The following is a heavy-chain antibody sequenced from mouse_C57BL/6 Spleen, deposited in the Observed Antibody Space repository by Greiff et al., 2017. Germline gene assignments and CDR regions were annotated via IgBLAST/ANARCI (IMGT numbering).Heavy chain of an antibody. CDR3: TRGRGNPYYFDY. J-gene: IGHJ2*01. CDR1: GFTFSSYA. V-gene: IGHV5-9-1*02. CDR2: ISSGGDYI. Sequence: EVQGVESGEGLVKPGGSLKLSCAASGFTFSSYAMSWVRQTPEKRLEWVAYISSGGDYIYYADTVKGRFTISRDNARNTLYLQMSSLKSEDTAMYYCTRGRGNPYYFDYWGQGTTLTVSS. D-gene: IGHD2-1*01.